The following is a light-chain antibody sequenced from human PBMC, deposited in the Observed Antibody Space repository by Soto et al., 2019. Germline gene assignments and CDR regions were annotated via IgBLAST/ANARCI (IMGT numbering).Light chain of an antibody. J-gene: IGKJ5*01. CDR2: DAS. CDR1: QSISNY. Sequence: EIVLTQSPAPLSLSPGERATLSCRANQSISNYLAWYQQRPGQAPRLLIYDASTRATGVPARFSGTGSETDFTLTISGLQSEESAGYFCQQYNNWPFSFGQGNDWRL. CDR3: QQYNNWPFS. V-gene: IGKV3-15*01.